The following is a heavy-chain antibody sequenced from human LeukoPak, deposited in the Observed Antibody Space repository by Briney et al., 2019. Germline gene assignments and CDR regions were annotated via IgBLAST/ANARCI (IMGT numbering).Heavy chain of an antibody. CDR1: GGSFSGYY. D-gene: IGHD3-10*01. Sequence: SETLSLTCAVYGGSFSGYYWSWIRQPPGKGLEWIGEINHSGSTNYNPSLKSRVTISVDTSKNQFSLKLSSVTAANTAVYYCAREGGVRVLDYWGQGTLVTVSS. CDR3: AREGGVRVLDY. V-gene: IGHV4-34*01. CDR2: INHSGST. J-gene: IGHJ4*02.